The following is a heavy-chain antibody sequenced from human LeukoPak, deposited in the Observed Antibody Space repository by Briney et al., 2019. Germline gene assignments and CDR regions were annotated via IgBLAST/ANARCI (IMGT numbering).Heavy chain of an antibody. V-gene: IGHV1-8*01. CDR3: ARVAVVRKWLRNYYGMDV. D-gene: IGHD3-22*01. CDR1: GYTFTSYD. CDR2: MNPNSGNT. Sequence: ASVKVSCKASGYTFTSYDINWVRQAPGQGLEWMGWMNPNSGNTGYAQKFQGRVTMTRNTSISTAYMELSSLRSEDTAVYYCARVAVVRKWLRNYYGMDVWGQGTTVTVSS. J-gene: IGHJ6*02.